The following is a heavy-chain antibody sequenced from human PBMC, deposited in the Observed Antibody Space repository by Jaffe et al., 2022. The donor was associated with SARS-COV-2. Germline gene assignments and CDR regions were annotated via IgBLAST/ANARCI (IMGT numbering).Heavy chain of an antibody. CDR1: RFNFSSYE. CDR2: ITSSGGNI. V-gene: IGHV3-48*03. J-gene: IGHJ4*02. CDR3: TRGWANSRWSPGFAY. Sequence: EVQLVESGGGLVQPGGSLILSCTASRFNFSSYEMNWVRQAPGKGLEWVSYITSSGGNIYYADSVKGRFTISRDNAKNSLYLQMNSLRPEDTAIYYCTRGWANSRWSPGFAYWGQGTPVTVSS. D-gene: IGHD6-13*01.